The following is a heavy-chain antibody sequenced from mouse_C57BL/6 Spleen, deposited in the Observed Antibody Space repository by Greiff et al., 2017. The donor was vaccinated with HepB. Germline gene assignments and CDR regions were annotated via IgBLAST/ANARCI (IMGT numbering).Heavy chain of an antibody. CDR1: GYAFSSSW. CDR2: IYPGDGDT. CDR3: AKGITTGDWFAY. J-gene: IGHJ3*01. V-gene: IGHV1-82*01. Sequence: QVQLKESGPELVKPGASVKISCKASGYAFSSSWMNWVKQRPGKGLEWIGRIYPGDGDTNYNGKFKGKATLTADKSSSTAYMQLSSLTSEDSADYFCAKGITTGDWFAYWGQGPLVTVSA. D-gene: IGHD1-2*01.